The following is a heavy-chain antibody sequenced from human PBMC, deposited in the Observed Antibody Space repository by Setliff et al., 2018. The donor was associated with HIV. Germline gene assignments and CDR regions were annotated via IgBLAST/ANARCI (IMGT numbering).Heavy chain of an antibody. CDR2: ISGSGGGT. CDR3: AAQGVL. V-gene: IGHV3-23*01. CDR1: GFTFTSYA. J-gene: IGHJ4*02. Sequence: GESLKISCAASGFTFTSYAMNWVRQAPGKGLEWVSGISGSGGGTYYADSVKGRFTISRDNAKNSVLLQMNSLRVEDTAVYFCAAQGVLWGQGTQVTVSS.